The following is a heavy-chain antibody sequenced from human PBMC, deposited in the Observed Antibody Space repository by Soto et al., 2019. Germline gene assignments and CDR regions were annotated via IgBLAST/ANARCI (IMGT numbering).Heavy chain of an antibody. CDR1: GFTFSSYA. J-gene: IGHJ6*02. CDR3: AREFATLTYYFSGMYV. D-gene: IGHD4-4*01. CDR2: ISYDGNNK. V-gene: IGHV3-30-3*01. Sequence: GGSLRLSCAASGFTFSSYAMYWVRQAPGKGLEWVAVISYDGNNKYYADSVKGRFTISRDNSKNTLYLQMNSLRAEDTALYYCAREFATLTYYFSGMYVCGQGTSVIVSS.